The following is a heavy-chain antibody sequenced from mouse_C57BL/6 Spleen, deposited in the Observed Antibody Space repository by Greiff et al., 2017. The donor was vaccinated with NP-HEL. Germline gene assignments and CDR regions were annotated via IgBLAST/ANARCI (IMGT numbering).Heavy chain of an antibody. D-gene: IGHD3-3*01. J-gene: IGHJ4*01. CDR1: GYAFSSSW. CDR2: IYPGDGDT. V-gene: IGHV1-82*01. CDR3: AIGEGAMDY. Sequence: VQLQQSGPELVKPGASVKISCKASGYAFSSSWMNWVKQRPGKGLEWIGRIYPGDGDTNYNGKFKGKATLTADKSSSTAYMQLSSLTSEDSAVYFCAIGEGAMDYWGQGTSVTVSS.